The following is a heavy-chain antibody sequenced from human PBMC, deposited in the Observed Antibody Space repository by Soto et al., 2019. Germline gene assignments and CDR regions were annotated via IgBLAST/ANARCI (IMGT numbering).Heavy chain of an antibody. D-gene: IGHD6-19*01. J-gene: IGHJ5*02. CDR1: GGSFSGYF. Sequence: SETLSLTCAVYGGSFSGYFWSWIRQPPGKGLEWIGEINHNKSTHYKPSLKSRVTISVDTSKNQFALKLSSVTAADTAVYYCARTIFTYGSGWYWFGPWGQGTLVTVSS. CDR3: ARTIFTYGSGWYWFGP. CDR2: INHNKST. V-gene: IGHV4-34*01.